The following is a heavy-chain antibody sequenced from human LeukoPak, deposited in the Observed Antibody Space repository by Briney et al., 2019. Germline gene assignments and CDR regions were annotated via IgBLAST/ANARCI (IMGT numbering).Heavy chain of an antibody. Sequence: SETLSLTCTVSGGSISSGGYYWSWIRQHPGKGLEWIGYIYYSGSTYYNPSLKSRVTISVDTSKNQFSLKLSSVTAADTAVYYCARDPRKSVTSTYYYYYYGMDVWGQGTTVTVSS. D-gene: IGHD4-17*01. J-gene: IGHJ6*02. CDR3: ARDPRKSVTSTYYYYYYGMDV. CDR2: IYYSGST. CDR1: GGSISSGGYY. V-gene: IGHV4-31*03.